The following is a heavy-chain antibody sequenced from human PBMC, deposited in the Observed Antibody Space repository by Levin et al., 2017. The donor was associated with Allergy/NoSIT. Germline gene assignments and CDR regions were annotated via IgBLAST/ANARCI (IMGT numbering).Heavy chain of an antibody. D-gene: IGHD6-19*01. J-gene: IGHJ5*02. CDR1: NGSMRSHY. CDR2: VFSGGTT. Sequence: SETLSLTCSVSNGSMRSHYWSWIRQPAGKGLEWIGRVFSGGTTNYNPSLKGRLTMSIDTSSNQFSLKMTSVTVADTAVYYCVRDREVAGLQNWFDHWGQGILVTVSS. V-gene: IGHV4-4*07. CDR3: VRDREVAGLQNWFDH.